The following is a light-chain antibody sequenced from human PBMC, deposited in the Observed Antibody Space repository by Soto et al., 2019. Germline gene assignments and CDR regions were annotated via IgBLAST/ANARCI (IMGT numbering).Light chain of an antibody. CDR2: GAS. V-gene: IGKV3-15*01. CDR3: QQSYSTPLT. Sequence: VMTQSPATLSVSPGERATLSCWASETVATNLAWYQQKPGQAPRLLISGASTRAAGISDRFRGSGSGTEFTLTISSLRSEDFATYYCQQSYSTPLTFGQGTKVEIK. J-gene: IGKJ1*01. CDR1: ETVATN.